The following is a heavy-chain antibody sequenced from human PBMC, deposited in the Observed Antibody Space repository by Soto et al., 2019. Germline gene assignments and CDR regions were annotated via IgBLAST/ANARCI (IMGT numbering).Heavy chain of an antibody. CDR3: ARSQGGSSSLDIYYYYYYGMDV. J-gene: IGHJ6*02. CDR1: GGTFSSYA. V-gene: IGHV1-69*01. CDR2: IIPMFGTA. Sequence: QVQLVQSGAEVKKPGSSVKVSCKAPGGTFSSYAISWVRQAPGHGLEWMGGIIPMFGTAKYAQKFQGRVTITADDSTSTGYMELSSLRSEDTAVYYCARSQGGSSSLDIYYYYYYGMDVWGQGTTVTVSS. D-gene: IGHD2-15*01.